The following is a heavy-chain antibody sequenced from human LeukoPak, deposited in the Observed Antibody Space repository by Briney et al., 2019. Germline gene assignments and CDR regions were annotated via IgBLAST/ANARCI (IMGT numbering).Heavy chain of an antibody. J-gene: IGHJ3*02. CDR3: ARELGGTKTGGFDI. CDR1: GFRFSYHD. D-gene: IGHD1-14*01. Sequence: GGSLRLSCAASGFRFSYHDMHWVRQAPGKGLEFVSSIGAAGAHTFYADSVKGRFTISRDNFQSTMYLQMDGLRPEDSAVYYCARELGGTKTGGFDIWGQGTVVTVPS. V-gene: IGHV3-64*02. CDR2: IGAAGAHT.